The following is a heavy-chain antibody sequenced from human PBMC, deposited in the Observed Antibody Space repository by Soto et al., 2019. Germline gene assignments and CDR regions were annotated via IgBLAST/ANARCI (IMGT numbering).Heavy chain of an antibody. J-gene: IGHJ4*02. CDR3: AREREQRDIVVVPASTPLDY. D-gene: IGHD2-2*01. CDR1: GYTFTSYG. CDR2: ISAYNGNT. Sequence: GASVKVSCKASGYTFTSYGISWVRQAPGQGLEWMGWISAYNGNTNYAQKLQGRVTMTTDTSTSTAYMELRSLRSDDTAVYYCAREREQRDIVVVPASTPLDYWGQGTLVTVSS. V-gene: IGHV1-18*01.